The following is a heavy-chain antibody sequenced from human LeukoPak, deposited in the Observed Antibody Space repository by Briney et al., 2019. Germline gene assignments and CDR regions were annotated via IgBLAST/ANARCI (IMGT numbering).Heavy chain of an antibody. V-gene: IGHV4-59*01. Sequence: SETLSLTCTVSGGSISSYYWSWIRLPPGQGLEWNGYVYYSGSTNYNPSLKSRVTISVDTSKNQFSLTLSPVTAADTAVYYCARDGGATSGGHFDYWGQGTLVTVS. CDR1: GGSISSYY. D-gene: IGHD1-26*01. J-gene: IGHJ4*02. CDR2: VYYSGST. CDR3: ARDGGATSGGHFDY.